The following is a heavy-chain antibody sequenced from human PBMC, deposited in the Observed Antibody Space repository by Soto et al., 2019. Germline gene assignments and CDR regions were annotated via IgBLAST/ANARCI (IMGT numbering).Heavy chain of an antibody. D-gene: IGHD3-22*01. Sequence: VGSLRLPCAASGFTFSSYGVHWVRQAPGKGLEWVAVISYDGSNKHYADSVKGRFTISRDNSKNTLDLQMNSLRAEDTAVYYCAKDTYYYDRSGYYTYDYWGQGTQVTVSS. CDR1: GFTFSSYG. CDR3: AKDTYYYDRSGYYTYDY. J-gene: IGHJ4*02. CDR2: ISYDGSNK. V-gene: IGHV3-30*18.